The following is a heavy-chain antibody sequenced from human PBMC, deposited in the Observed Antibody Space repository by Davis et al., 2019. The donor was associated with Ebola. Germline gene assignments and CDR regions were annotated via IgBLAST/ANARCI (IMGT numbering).Heavy chain of an antibody. CDR3: AKYGGGLRLRAPIDY. Sequence: GESLKISCAASGFTFSGYWMHWVRQAAGKGLVWVSRIKSDGSSISYADSVKGRFTISRDNAKNTLYLQMNSLRVEDTAVYYCAKYGGGLRLRAPIDYWGQGTLVTVSS. CDR1: GFTFSGYW. D-gene: IGHD5-12*01. J-gene: IGHJ4*02. CDR2: IKSDGSSI. V-gene: IGHV3-74*01.